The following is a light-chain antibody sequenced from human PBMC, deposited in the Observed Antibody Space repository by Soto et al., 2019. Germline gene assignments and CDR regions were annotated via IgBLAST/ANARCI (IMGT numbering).Light chain of an antibody. Sequence: QLVLTQSPSASASLGASVMLTCTLSSGHSNYAIAWHQQQPEKGPRYLMKVNSDGSHSKGDGIPDRFSGSSSGAERFLTISSLQSEDEADYYCQTWGTGIRVFGGGTKVTVL. CDR2: VNSDGSH. CDR1: SGHSNYA. V-gene: IGLV4-69*01. CDR3: QTWGTGIRV. J-gene: IGLJ2*01.